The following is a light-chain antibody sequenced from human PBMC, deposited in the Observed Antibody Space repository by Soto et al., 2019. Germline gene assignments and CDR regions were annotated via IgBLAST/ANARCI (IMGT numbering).Light chain of an antibody. V-gene: IGKV3-11*01. CDR3: QQRSNWPPPT. J-gene: IGKJ3*01. CDR1: QSVSSY. CDR2: DAS. Sequence: EMVLTQSPATLSLSPGERATLSCRASQSVSSYLAWYQQKPGQAPRLLIYDASNRATGIPARFSGSGSGTDFTLPISSLEPEDFAVYYCQQRSNWPPPTFGPGTKVDIK.